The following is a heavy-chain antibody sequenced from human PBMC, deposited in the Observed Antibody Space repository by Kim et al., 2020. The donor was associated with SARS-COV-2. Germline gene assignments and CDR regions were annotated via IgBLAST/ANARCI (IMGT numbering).Heavy chain of an antibody. Sequence: GGSLRLSCAASGFTFSSYGMHWVRQAPGKGLEWVAVISYDGSNKYYVDSVKGRFTISRDNSKNTLYLQTNSLRAEDTAVYYCAKEEGSGYSSGWTYYYYGMDVWGQGTTVTVSS. CDR1: GFTFSSYG. D-gene: IGHD6-19*01. V-gene: IGHV3-30*18. CDR3: AKEEGSGYSSGWTYYYYGMDV. J-gene: IGHJ6*02. CDR2: ISYDGSNK.